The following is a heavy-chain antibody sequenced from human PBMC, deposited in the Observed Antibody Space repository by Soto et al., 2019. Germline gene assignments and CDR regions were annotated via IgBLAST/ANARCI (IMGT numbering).Heavy chain of an antibody. V-gene: IGHV4-30-4*01. CDR2: IYYSGST. D-gene: IGHD6-6*01. CDR1: GGSISSGDYY. J-gene: IGHJ4*02. CDR3: ARIGKGPGAARSKSLTRFDY. Sequence: QSQTLSLTCTVSGGSISSGDYYWSWIRQPPGKGLEWIGYIYYSGSTYYNPSLKSRVTISVDTSKNQFSLKLSSVTAADTAVYYCARIGKGPGAARSKSLTRFDYWGQGTLVTVSS.